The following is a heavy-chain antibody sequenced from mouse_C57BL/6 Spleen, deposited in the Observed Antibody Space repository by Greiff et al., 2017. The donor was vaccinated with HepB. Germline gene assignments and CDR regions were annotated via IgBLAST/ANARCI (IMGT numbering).Heavy chain of an antibody. Sequence: EVNLVESGGGLVKPGGSLKLSCAASGFTFSSYAMSWVRQTPEKRLEWVATISDGGSYTYYPDNVKGRFTISRDNAKNNLYLQMSHLKSEDTAMYYCARDSNPFDYWGQGTTLTVSS. CDR3: ARDSNPFDY. D-gene: IGHD2-5*01. V-gene: IGHV5-4*01. CDR1: GFTFSSYA. J-gene: IGHJ2*01. CDR2: ISDGGSYT.